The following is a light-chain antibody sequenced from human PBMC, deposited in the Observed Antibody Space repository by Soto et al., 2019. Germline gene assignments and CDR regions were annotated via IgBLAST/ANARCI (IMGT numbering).Light chain of an antibody. CDR1: QNVSSSY. V-gene: IGKV3-20*01. J-gene: IGKJ4*01. CDR2: GAS. Sequence: EVVLTQSPGTLSLSPGERATLSCRASQNVSSSYLAWYQQKPGQAPRLLIYGASSRATGIPDRFSGSGSGTDFTLTISRLEPENFAVYYCQQYGRSPPTFGGGTKVEIK. CDR3: QQYGRSPPT.